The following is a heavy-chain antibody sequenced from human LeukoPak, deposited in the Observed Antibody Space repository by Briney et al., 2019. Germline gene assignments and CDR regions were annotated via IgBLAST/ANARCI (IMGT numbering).Heavy chain of an antibody. D-gene: IGHD6-19*01. V-gene: IGHV3-23*01. Sequence: GGSLRLSCAASGFTFSSYAMSWVRQAPGKGLEWVSAISGSGGSTYYADSVKGRFTISRDNSKDTLYLQMNSLRAEDTAVYYCAKDDGRIAVAGTYTYWGQGTLVTVSS. CDR3: AKDDGRIAVAGTYTY. J-gene: IGHJ4*02. CDR1: GFTFSSYA. CDR2: ISGSGGST.